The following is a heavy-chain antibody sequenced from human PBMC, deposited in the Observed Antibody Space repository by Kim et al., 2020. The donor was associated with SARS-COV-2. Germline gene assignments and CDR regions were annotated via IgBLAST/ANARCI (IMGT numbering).Heavy chain of an antibody. CDR2: IIPIFGTA. CDR3: ARSGFGELAWVKFDY. Sequence: SVKVSCKASGGTFSSYAISWVRQAPGQGLEWMGGIIPIFGTANYAQKFQGRVTITADESTSTAYMELSSLRSEDTAVYYCARSGFGELAWVKFDYWGQGTLVTVSS. CDR1: GGTFSSYA. D-gene: IGHD3-10*01. J-gene: IGHJ4*02. V-gene: IGHV1-69*13.